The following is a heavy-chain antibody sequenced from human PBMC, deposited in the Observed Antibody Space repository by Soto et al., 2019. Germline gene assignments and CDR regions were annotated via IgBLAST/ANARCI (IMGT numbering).Heavy chain of an antibody. D-gene: IGHD6-13*01. Sequence: TLSLTCAVSGGSISSGGYSWIWIRQPPGKGLEWIGYIYHSGSTYYNPSLKSRVTISVDRSKNQFSLKLSSVTAADTAVYYGARAYSSSWFAEWGKGTLVTVPS. J-gene: IGHJ4*02. CDR2: IYHSGST. CDR1: GGSISSGGYS. CDR3: ARAYSSSWFAE. V-gene: IGHV4-30-2*01.